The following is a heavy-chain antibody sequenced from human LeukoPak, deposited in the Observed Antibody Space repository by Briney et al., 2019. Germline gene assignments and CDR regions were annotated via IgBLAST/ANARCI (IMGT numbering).Heavy chain of an antibody. CDR2: ISWNSGSI. CDR1: GFTFDDYA. J-gene: IGHJ4*02. CDR3: AKERYDILTGPGFFDY. Sequence: PGGSLRLSCAASGFTFDDYAMHWVRHAPGKGLEWVSGISWNSGSIGYADSVKGRFTISRDNAKNSLYLQMNSLRAEDTALYYCAKERYDILTGPGFFDYWGQGTLVTVSS. V-gene: IGHV3-9*01. D-gene: IGHD3-9*01.